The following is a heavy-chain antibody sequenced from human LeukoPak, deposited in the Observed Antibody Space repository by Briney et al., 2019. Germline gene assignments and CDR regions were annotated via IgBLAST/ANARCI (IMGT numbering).Heavy chain of an antibody. CDR1: GFTVSNNS. CDR3: ARGRDYYDSSGHVLDAFDI. J-gene: IGHJ3*02. D-gene: IGHD3-22*01. Sequence: GSLRLSCAASGFTVSNNSMNWVRQPPGKGLEWIGYIYYSGSTNYNPSLKSRVTISVDTSKNQFSLKLSSVTAADTAVYYCARGRDYYDSSGHVLDAFDIWGQGTMVTVSS. CDR2: IYYSGST. V-gene: IGHV4-59*02.